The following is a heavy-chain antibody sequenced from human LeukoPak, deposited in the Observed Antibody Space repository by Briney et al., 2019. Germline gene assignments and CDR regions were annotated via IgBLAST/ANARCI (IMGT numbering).Heavy chain of an antibody. Sequence: GGSLRLSCAASGFTFSDYYMSWIRQAPGKGLEWVSYISGSGTIISYADSVKGRFTISRDNATNSLYLQMNSLRAEDTAVYYCARDLRAVTQYFQHWGQGTLVTVSS. V-gene: IGHV3-11*01. J-gene: IGHJ1*01. CDR1: GFTFSDYY. CDR3: ARDLRAVTQYFQH. CDR2: ISGSGTII. D-gene: IGHD4-17*01.